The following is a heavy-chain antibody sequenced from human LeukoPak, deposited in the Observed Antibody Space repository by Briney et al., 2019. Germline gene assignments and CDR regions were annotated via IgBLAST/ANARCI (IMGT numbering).Heavy chain of an antibody. CDR3: ARDRGYCSSTSCSPFDY. CDR1: GGSISSYY. D-gene: IGHD2-2*01. Sequence: SETLSLTCTGSGGSISSYYWSWIRQPAGMGLECIGRIYTSGSTNYNPSLKSRGTMSVDTSKNQFSLKLSSVTAADTAVYYCARDRGYCSSTSCSPFDYWGQGTLVTVSS. J-gene: IGHJ4*02. V-gene: IGHV4-4*07. CDR2: IYTSGST.